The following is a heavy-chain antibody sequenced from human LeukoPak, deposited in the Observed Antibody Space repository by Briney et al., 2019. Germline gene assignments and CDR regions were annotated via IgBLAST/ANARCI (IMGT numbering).Heavy chain of an antibody. V-gene: IGHV3-30*02. J-gene: IGHJ4*02. CDR2: IRYDGDNK. CDR3: AKPHFDS. Sequence: QPGGSLRLSCAASGFTFSSYGMHWVRQTPGKGLEWVAFIRYDGDNKYYTDSVKGRFTISRDNSENTLYLQMNSLRAEDTAVYYCAKPHFDSWGQGTLVTVSS. CDR1: GFTFSSYG.